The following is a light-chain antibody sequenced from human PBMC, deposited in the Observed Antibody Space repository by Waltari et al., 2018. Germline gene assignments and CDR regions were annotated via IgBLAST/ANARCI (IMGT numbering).Light chain of an antibody. V-gene: IGKV1-5*03. Sequence: DIQTTQSPSTLSASAVDRVTITCRASQSISSGLAWYQQKPGKAPKLLIYKASSLESGVPSRFSGSGSGTELTLTISSLQPDDFATYYCQQYNSYLWTFGQGTKVEIK. CDR1: QSISSG. CDR2: KAS. CDR3: QQYNSYLWT. J-gene: IGKJ1*01.